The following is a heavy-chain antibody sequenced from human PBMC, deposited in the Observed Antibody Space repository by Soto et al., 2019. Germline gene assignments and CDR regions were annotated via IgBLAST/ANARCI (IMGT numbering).Heavy chain of an antibody. Sequence: EVQLVESGGGMVKPGGSLRLSCAASGFTFSNYNMNWVRQAPGKGLEWVSSISSSSSYIYYADSVKGRFTISRDNAKNSLYLQMNSLRAEDTAIYFCASQYDFLPVFQFDPRGQGTLVTVSS. D-gene: IGHD3-9*01. J-gene: IGHJ5*02. V-gene: IGHV3-21*01. CDR3: ASQYDFLPVFQFDP. CDR2: ISSSSSYI. CDR1: GFTFSNYN.